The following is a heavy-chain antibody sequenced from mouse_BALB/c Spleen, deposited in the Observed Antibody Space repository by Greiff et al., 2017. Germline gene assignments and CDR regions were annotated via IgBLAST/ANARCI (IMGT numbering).Heavy chain of an antibody. Sequence: QVQLQQPGAELVRPGASVKLSCKASGYTFTSYWINWVKQRPGQGLEWIGNIYPSDSYTNYNQKFKDKATLTVDKSSSTAYMQLSSPTSEDSAVYYCTRERVGNWYFDVWGAGTTVTVSS. V-gene: IGHV1-69*02. D-gene: IGHD1-1*02. CDR1: GYTFTSYW. CDR3: TRERVGNWYFDV. CDR2: IYPSDSYT. J-gene: IGHJ1*01.